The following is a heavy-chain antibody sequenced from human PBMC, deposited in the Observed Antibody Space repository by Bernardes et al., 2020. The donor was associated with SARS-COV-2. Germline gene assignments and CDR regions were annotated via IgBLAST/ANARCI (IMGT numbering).Heavy chain of an antibody. CDR1: EFTFSRFW. CDR3: ARGFDY. Sequence: GSLRLSCAASEFTFSRFWMHWVRQVPGKGLEWIGYLYYTGSTNYNPSLQSRVTISVDTSKNQFSLKLSSVTAADTAVYYCARGFDYWGQGILVTVSS. CDR2: LYYTGST. V-gene: IGHV4-59*01. J-gene: IGHJ4*02.